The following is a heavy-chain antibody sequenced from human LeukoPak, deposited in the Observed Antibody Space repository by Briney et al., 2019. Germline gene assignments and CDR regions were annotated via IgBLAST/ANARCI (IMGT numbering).Heavy chain of an antibody. V-gene: IGHV3-23*01. J-gene: IGHJ4*02. CDR1: GFTFDDYA. CDR2: IGASGGGA. Sequence: GGSLRLSCAASGFTFDDYAMHWVRQAPGKGLEWVSEIGASGGGAHYIDSVKGRFTISRDNSKNTLYLEMNSLRADDTAIYYCAKDGGRRDDYWGQGTLVTVSS. D-gene: IGHD3-16*01. CDR3: AKDGGRRDDY.